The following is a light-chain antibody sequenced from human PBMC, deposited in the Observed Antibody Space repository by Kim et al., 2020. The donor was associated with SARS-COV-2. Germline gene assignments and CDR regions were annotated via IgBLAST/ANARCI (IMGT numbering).Light chain of an antibody. CDR2: DVS. Sequence: QSALTQPRSVSGSPGQSVTISCTGTSSDVGGSNYVSWYQQHPGKAPKLMIYDVSKRPSGVPDRFSGSKSGNTASLTISGLQAEDEADYYCCSYAGSYTRVFGGGTQLTVL. J-gene: IGLJ2*01. CDR1: SSDVGGSNY. CDR3: CSYAGSYTRV. V-gene: IGLV2-11*01.